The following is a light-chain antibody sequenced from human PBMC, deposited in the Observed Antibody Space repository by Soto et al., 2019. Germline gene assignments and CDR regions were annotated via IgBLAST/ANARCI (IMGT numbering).Light chain of an antibody. CDR2: AAS. V-gene: IGKV3-20*01. J-gene: IGKJ3*01. Sequence: EIVLTQSPGTLSLSPGDRATLSCRASHSINTSFLAWFQQKPGQAPRLLIYAASTRATGIPDRFSGSASETDFTLTINRLEPEDSAVYYCQQYASAPFSLGPGNKVDI. CDR3: QQYASAPFS. CDR1: HSINTSF.